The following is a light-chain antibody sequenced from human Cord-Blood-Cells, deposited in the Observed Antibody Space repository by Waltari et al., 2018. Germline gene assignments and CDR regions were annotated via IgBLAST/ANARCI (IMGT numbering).Light chain of an antibody. Sequence: QSALTQPASLSGSPGQSITIPCTGTSSDVGGYNYVSWYQQHPGKAPKLMIYDVSNRPSGVSNRFSGSKSGNTASLTISGLQAEDEADYYCSSYTSSSTVVFGGGTKLTVL. CDR3: SSYTSSSTVV. CDR1: SSDVGGYNY. J-gene: IGLJ2*01. CDR2: DVS. V-gene: IGLV2-14*01.